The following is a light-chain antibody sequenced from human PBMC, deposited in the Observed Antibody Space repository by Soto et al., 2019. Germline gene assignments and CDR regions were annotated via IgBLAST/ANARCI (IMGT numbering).Light chain of an antibody. CDR2: DAY. V-gene: IGKV1-5*01. Sequence: DIQMTQSPSTLSASVGDRVTITCRASQSINRRLAWYQQKPGKAPQALIYDAYSLKSGVPSRFSGNGSGTEFTLTISSLQPDDFATYYCQQYNTYAPFGQGTRLDIK. J-gene: IGKJ5*01. CDR1: QSINRR. CDR3: QQYNTYAP.